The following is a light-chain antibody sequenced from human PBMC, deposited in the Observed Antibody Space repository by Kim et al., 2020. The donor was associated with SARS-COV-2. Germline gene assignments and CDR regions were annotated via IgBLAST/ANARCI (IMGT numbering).Light chain of an antibody. J-gene: IGLJ1*01. Sequence: AFGQTVRITCQGDSLRSYYSSWYQQTPGQSPVLVIYGKNNRPSGIPDRFSGSSSGNTASLTITGAQAEDEADYYCNSRDSSGNHYVFGTGTKVTVL. CDR1: SLRSYY. CDR2: GKN. V-gene: IGLV3-19*01. CDR3: NSRDSSGNHYV.